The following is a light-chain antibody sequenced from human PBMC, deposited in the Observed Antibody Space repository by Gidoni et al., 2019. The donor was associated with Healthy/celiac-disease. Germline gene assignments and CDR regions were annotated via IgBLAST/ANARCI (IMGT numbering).Light chain of an antibody. V-gene: IGKV1-16*01. J-gene: IGKJ5*01. CDR3: QQYKNCPLT. CDR1: EGISSY. Sequence: DIKMTQSPSTLSASVGDRVTITWRASEGISSYLAWYQQKPGKAPKSLISAASSLQSGVPSRFSGSGSGTDFTLTISSLQPEDFGTYYCQQYKNCPLTFGQGTRLEIK. CDR2: AAS.